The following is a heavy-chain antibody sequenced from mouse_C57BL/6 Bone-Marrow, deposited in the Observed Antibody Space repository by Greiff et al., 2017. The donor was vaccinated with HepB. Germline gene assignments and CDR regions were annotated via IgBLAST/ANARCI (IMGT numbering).Heavy chain of an antibody. CDR3: ARRPTGP. J-gene: IGHJ2*01. Sequence: DVMLVESGGGLVQPGGSLKLSCAASGFTFSGYYIYWVRQTPEKRLEWVAYISTGGGSTYYPDTVKGRFTIARDNAKNTLYLQISRLTAEDTAMYYGARRPTGPGGQGTTVTVSS. D-gene: IGHD1-1*01. V-gene: IGHV5-12*01. CDR2: ISTGGGST. CDR1: GFTFSGYY.